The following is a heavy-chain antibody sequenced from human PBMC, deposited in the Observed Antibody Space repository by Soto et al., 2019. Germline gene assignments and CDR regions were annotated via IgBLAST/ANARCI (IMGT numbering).Heavy chain of an antibody. D-gene: IGHD3-3*01. CDR2: INHSGST. V-gene: IGHV4-34*01. Sequence: PSETLSLTCAVYGGSFSGYYWSWIRQPPGKGLEWIGEINHSGSTNYNPSLKSRVTISVDTSKNQFSLKLSSVTAADTAVYYCARGILERLLGYYYYYGMDGWGQGTKVTVYS. CDR3: ARGILERLLGYYYYYGMDG. CDR1: GGSFSGYY. J-gene: IGHJ6*02.